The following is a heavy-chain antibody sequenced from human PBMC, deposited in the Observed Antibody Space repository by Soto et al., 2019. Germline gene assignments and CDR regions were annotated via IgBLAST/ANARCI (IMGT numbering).Heavy chain of an antibody. D-gene: IGHD3-3*01. CDR1: GGSISSGGYY. J-gene: IGHJ6*02. Sequence: SETLSLTCTVSGGSISSGGYYWSWIRQHPGKGLEWIGYIYYSGSTYYNPSLKSRVTISVDTSKNQFSLKLSSVTAADTAVYYCARDLRITYYDFWSGETEYYYGMDVWCQGTTVTVSS. CDR2: IYYSGST. V-gene: IGHV4-31*03. CDR3: ARDLRITYYDFWSGETEYYYGMDV.